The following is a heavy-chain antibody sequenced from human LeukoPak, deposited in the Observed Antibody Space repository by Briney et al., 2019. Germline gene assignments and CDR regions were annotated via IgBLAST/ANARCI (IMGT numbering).Heavy chain of an antibody. D-gene: IGHD5-18*01. Sequence: ASVEVSCKASGYIFTTYYLHWVRQAPGQGLEWMGIINPSGGSTSYAQKFQGRVTMTRDTSTSTVYMELSSLISDDTAVYYCARGPGYNYDYYFDYWGQGTLVTVSS. J-gene: IGHJ4*02. CDR3: ARGPGYNYDYYFDY. CDR2: INPSGGST. CDR1: GYIFTTYY. V-gene: IGHV1-46*01.